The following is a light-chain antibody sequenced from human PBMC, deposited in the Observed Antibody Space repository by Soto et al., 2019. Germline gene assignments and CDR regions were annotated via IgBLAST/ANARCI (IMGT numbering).Light chain of an antibody. J-gene: IGKJ2*01. CDR2: SAS. CDR1: QNINNN. V-gene: IGKV3-15*01. Sequence: DIVMTQSPGTVSLSAGETASLSCRASQNINNNLAWYQQKPGQAPRLLIYSASTRATDVPARFSGSECWSAFTLSISDLLSEDCAVYYCQQDESGPPVNVGQDSKVYIK. CDR3: QQDESGPPVN.